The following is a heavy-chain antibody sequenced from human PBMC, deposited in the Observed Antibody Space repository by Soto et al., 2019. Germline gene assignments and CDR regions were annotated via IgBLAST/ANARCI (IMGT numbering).Heavy chain of an antibody. D-gene: IGHD2-15*01. J-gene: IGHJ4*02. V-gene: IGHV3-23*01. CDR3: ARRGSGSYSDY. CDR1: GFTFSSYA. CDR2: VSGRGGST. Sequence: EVQLLESGGGLVQPGGSLRLSCAASGFTFSSYAMRWVRQAPVRGLEWVSAVSGRGGSTSYADSVKGRFTISRDNSKNTLYLQMNRLRAEDTAVYYCARRGSGSYSDYWGQGTLVTVSS.